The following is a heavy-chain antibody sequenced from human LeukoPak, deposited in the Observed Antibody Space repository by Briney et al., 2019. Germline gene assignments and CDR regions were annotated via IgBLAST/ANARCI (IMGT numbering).Heavy chain of an antibody. V-gene: IGHV4-59*12. Sequence: SETLSLTCTVSGGSISSYYWSWIRQPPGKGLEWIGYIYYSGSTNYNPSLKSRVTISVDTSKNQFSLKLSSVTAADTAVYYCARDDYYGMDVWGQGTTVTVSS. J-gene: IGHJ6*02. CDR1: GGSISSYY. CDR3: ARDDYYGMDV. CDR2: IYYSGST.